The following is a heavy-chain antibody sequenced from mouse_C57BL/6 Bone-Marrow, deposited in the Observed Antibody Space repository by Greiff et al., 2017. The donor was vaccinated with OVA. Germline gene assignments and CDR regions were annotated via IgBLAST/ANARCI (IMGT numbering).Heavy chain of an antibody. CDR1: GFTFTDYY. Sequence: EVKVEESGGGLVQPGGSLSLSCAASGFTFTDYYMSWVRQPPGTALEWLGFIRNKANGYTTEYSASVKGRFTISRDKSQSILYLQMNALRAEDSATYYCARYYYGSSYEDYYAMDYWGQGTSVTVSS. V-gene: IGHV7-3*01. J-gene: IGHJ4*01. D-gene: IGHD1-1*01. CDR3: ARYYYGSSYEDYYAMDY. CDR2: IRNKANGYTT.